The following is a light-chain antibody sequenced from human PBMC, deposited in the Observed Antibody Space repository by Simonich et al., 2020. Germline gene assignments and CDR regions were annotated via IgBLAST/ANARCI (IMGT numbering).Light chain of an antibody. Sequence: QSALTQPRSVSGSPGQSVTISCTGTSSDVGGYNYVSWYQQHPGKAPKLMIYDVSMRPAGVPVRFSGSKSGTTASLTISGLQAEDEADYYCCSYAGSYTLVFGGGTKLTVL. J-gene: IGLJ3*02. V-gene: IGLV2-11*01. CDR1: SSDVGGYNY. CDR3: CSYAGSYTLV. CDR2: DVS.